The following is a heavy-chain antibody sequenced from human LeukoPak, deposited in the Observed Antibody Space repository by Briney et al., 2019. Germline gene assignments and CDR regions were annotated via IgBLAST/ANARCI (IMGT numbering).Heavy chain of an antibody. V-gene: IGHV4-38-2*02. CDR3: ARQYLDYYGSGSYYNSNYYYYMDV. CDR2: IYHSGST. Sequence: SSETLSLTCTVSGYSISSGYYWGWIRQPPGKGLEWIGSIYHSGSTYYNPSLKSRVTISVDTSKNQFSLKLSSVTAADTAVYYCARQYLDYYGSGSYYNSNYYYYMDVWGKGTTVTVSS. D-gene: IGHD3-10*01. CDR1: GYSISSGYY. J-gene: IGHJ6*03.